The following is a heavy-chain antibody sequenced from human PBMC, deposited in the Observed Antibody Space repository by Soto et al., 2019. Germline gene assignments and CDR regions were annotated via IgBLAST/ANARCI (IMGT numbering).Heavy chain of an antibody. CDR3: AKDRITGAYYYYYMDV. V-gene: IGHV3-23*01. CDR2: ISGSGGST. CDR1: GFTFSSYA. Sequence: EVQLLESGGGLVQPGGSLRLSRAASGFTFSSYAMSWVRQAPGKGLEWVSAISGSGGSTYYADSVKGRFTISRDNSKNTLYLQMNSLRAEDTAVYYCAKDRITGAYYYYYMDVWGKGTTVTVSS. D-gene: IGHD1-20*01. J-gene: IGHJ6*03.